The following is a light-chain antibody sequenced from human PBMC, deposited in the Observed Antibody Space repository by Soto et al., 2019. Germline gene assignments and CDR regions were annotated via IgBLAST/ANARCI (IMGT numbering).Light chain of an antibody. CDR3: QQRSNWPLT. Sequence: EIMLTPSPATLSLSPGERATLYCRASQSVSSYLAWYQQKPGQAPRLLIYDASNRATGIPARFSGSGSGTDFTLTISSLEPEDFAVYYCQQRSNWPLTFGGGTKVDIK. J-gene: IGKJ4*01. CDR2: DAS. CDR1: QSVSSY. V-gene: IGKV3-11*01.